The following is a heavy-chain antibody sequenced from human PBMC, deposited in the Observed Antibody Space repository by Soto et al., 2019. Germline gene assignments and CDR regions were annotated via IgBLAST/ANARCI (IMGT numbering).Heavy chain of an antibody. V-gene: IGHV3-23*01. CDR2: ISDSGATT. Sequence: LRLSCAASGFPFGENAMSWVRQAPGKGLEWFSGISDSGATTYSADSVRGRFTISRDNSKNTLYLQMKSPRAEDSASYYCAKEDTSSGSLDYWGQGALVTVSS. CDR1: GFPFGENA. J-gene: IGHJ4*02. D-gene: IGHD6-19*01. CDR3: AKEDTSSGSLDY.